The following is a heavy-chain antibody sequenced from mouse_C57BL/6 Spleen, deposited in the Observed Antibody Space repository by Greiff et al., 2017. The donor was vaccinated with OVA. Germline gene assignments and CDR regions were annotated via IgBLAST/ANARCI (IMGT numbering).Heavy chain of an antibody. V-gene: IGHV1-54*01. J-gene: IGHJ3*01. Sequence: QVQLQQSGAELVRPGTSVKVSCKASGYAFTNYLIEWVKQRPGQGLEWIGVINPGSGGTNYNEKFKGKATLTADKSSSTAYMQLSSLTSEDSAVYFCARGGVTWFAYWGQGTLVTVSA. CDR3: ARGGVTWFAY. CDR1: GYAFTNYL. CDR2: INPGSGGT.